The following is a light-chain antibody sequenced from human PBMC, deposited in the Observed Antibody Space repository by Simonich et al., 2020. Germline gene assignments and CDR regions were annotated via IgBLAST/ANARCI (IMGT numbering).Light chain of an antibody. CDR3: QQRSNWPPIFT. CDR2: DAS. Sequence: EIVLTQSPATLSLSPGERATLPCRASQSVSSYLAWYQQKHGQAPRLLIYDASNRATGIPARFSGSGSGTDFTLTISSLEPEDFSVYYCQQRSNWPPIFTFGPGTKVDIK. CDR1: QSVSSY. V-gene: IGKV3-11*01. J-gene: IGKJ3*01.